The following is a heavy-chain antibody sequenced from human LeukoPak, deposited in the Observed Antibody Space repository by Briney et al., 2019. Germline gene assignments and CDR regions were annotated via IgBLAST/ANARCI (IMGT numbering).Heavy chain of an antibody. D-gene: IGHD1-7*01. Sequence: ASVRVSCKASGYTFTGYYMHWVRQAPGQGLEWMGWIDPNSGSTNYAQKFQGWVTMTRDTSISTAYMELSRLRSDDTAVYYCARDNWNYGFDPWGQGTLVTVSS. CDR3: ARDNWNYGFDP. CDR1: GYTFTGYY. V-gene: IGHV1-2*04. CDR2: IDPNSGST. J-gene: IGHJ5*02.